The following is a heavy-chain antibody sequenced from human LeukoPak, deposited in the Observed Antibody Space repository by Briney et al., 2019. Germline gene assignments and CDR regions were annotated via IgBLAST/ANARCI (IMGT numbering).Heavy chain of an antibody. CDR2: IYYSGST. Sequence: SETLSLTCTVSGGSISSYYWSWIRQPPGKGLEWIGYIYYSGSTNYNPSLKSRVTILVDTSKNQFSLKLSSVTAADTAVYYCAREKTVTTMVADYYYGMDVWGQGTTVTVSS. CDR1: GGSISSYY. J-gene: IGHJ6*02. V-gene: IGHV4-59*01. D-gene: IGHD4-17*01. CDR3: AREKTVTTMVADYYYGMDV.